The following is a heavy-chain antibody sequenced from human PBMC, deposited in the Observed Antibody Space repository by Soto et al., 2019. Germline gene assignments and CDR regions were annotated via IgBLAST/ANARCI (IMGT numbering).Heavy chain of an antibody. V-gene: IGHV5-51*01. D-gene: IGHD3-16*01. CDR2: IYPCDSDT. J-gene: IGHJ4*03. CDR1: GYSFTSYW. CDR3: ASPSGITGTEYYLDS. Sequence: GESLKISCKGSGYSFTSYWLGWVRQMPGKGLEWMGIIYPCDSDTRYSPSFQGQVTISADKSISTAYLQWSSLKASDTAMYYCASPSGITGTEYYLDSWRKGTRVGVSS.